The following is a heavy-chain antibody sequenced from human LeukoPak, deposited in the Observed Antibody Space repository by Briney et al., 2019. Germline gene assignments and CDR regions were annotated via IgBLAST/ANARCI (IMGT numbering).Heavy chain of an antibody. Sequence: PGGSLRLSCAASGFTFSSYAVSWVRQAPGKGLEWVSAISGSGGSTYYADSVKGRFTISRDNSKNTLYLQMNSLRAEDTAVYYCAKDGRLVLLWFGELSPYYYYGMDVWGQGTTVTVSS. CDR1: GFTFSSYA. D-gene: IGHD3-10*01. CDR3: AKDGRLVLLWFGELSPYYYYGMDV. CDR2: ISGSGGST. J-gene: IGHJ6*02. V-gene: IGHV3-23*01.